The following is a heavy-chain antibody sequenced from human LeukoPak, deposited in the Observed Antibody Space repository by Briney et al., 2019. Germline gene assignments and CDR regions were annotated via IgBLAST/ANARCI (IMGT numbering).Heavy chain of an antibody. Sequence: SETLSLTCSVPGGSISDYYWTWIRQPPGKGLEWIGIIYYGGSTNYNPSLKSRVTISVHTSRNQVSLELNSVTAADTAVYYCARHTPKDVIAFNWYFDLWGRGTLLTVSS. V-gene: IGHV4-59*08. D-gene: IGHD3-22*01. CDR3: ARHTPKDVIAFNWYFDL. J-gene: IGHJ2*01. CDR1: GGSISDYY. CDR2: IYYGGST.